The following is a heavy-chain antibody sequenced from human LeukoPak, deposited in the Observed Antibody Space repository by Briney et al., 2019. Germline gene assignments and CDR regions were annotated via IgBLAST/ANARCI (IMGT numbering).Heavy chain of an antibody. V-gene: IGHV1-2*06. J-gene: IGHJ5*02. CDR2: INPNSGGT. CDR1: AYTFTGYY. D-gene: IGHD2-15*01. Sequence: ASVKVSFKASAYTFTGYYMHWVRQAPGQGLEWMGRINPNSGGTNYAQKFQGRVTMTRDTSISTVYMELSRLRSDDTAVYYCARGEDIVVYYRNNWFDPWGQGTLVTVSS. CDR3: ARGEDIVVYYRNNWFDP.